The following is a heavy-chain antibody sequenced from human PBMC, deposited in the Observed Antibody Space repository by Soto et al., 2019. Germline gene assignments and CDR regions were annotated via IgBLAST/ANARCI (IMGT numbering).Heavy chain of an antibody. J-gene: IGHJ3*02. CDR3: VKGLYCSSTSCYDGFSAFDI. CDR2: ISSNGGST. Sequence: GSLRLSCSASGFTFSSYAMHWVRQAPGKGLEYVSAISSNGGSTYYADSVKGRFTISRDNSKNTLYLQMSSLRAEDTAVYYCVKGLYCSSTSCYDGFSAFDIWGQGTMVTVSS. D-gene: IGHD2-2*01. V-gene: IGHV3-64D*09. CDR1: GFTFSSYA.